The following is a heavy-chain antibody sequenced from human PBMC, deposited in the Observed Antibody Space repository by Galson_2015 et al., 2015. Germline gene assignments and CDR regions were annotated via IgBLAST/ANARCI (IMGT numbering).Heavy chain of an antibody. CDR2: ISSSGGTI. CDR1: GFTFSTYS. V-gene: IGHV3-48*02. D-gene: IGHD5-12*01. CDR3: ALRLPPDY. J-gene: IGHJ4*02. Sequence: SLRLSCAASGFTFSTYSMNWVRQAPGKGLEWVSYISSSGGTIYYADSVKGRFTISRDNVKNSLYLQMNSLGDEDTAVYYCALRLPPDYWGQGTLVTVSS.